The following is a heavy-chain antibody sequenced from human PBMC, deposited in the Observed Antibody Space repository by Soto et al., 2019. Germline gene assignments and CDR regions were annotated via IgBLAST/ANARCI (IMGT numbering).Heavy chain of an antibody. D-gene: IGHD3-10*01. CDR1: GYTFTSYD. CDR2: MNPNSGNT. Sequence: ASVKVSCKASGYTFTSYDINWVRQATGQGLEWMGWMNPNSGNTGYAQKFQGRVTMTRNTSKTQFSLKLSSVTAADTAVYYCARSSSGSYYQQYWGQGALVTVSS. V-gene: IGHV1-8*01. J-gene: IGHJ4*02. CDR3: ARSSSGSYYQQY.